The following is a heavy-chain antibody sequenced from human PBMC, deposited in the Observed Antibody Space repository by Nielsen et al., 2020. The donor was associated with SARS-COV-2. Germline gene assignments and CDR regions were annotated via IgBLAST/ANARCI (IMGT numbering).Heavy chain of an antibody. Sequence: GESLKISCAASGFTFSSYGMHWVRQAPGKGLEWVAVIWYDGSNKYYADSVKGRFTISRDNSKNTLYLQMNSLRAEDTAVYYCVAEMRDGWSAAYFQYWGQGTLVTVSS. CDR3: VAEMRDGWSAAYFQY. V-gene: IGHV3-33*01. D-gene: IGHD6-19*01. J-gene: IGHJ1*01. CDR2: IWYDGSNK. CDR1: GFTFSSYG.